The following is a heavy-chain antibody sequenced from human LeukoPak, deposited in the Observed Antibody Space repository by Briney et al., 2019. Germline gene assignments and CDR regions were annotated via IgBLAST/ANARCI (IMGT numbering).Heavy chain of an antibody. CDR1: GGSISGYY. CDR2: INHSGST. CDR3: ARGGGLGRGPKRRGADDAFDI. V-gene: IGHV4-34*01. J-gene: IGHJ3*02. D-gene: IGHD3-16*01. Sequence: SETLSLTCSVSGGSISGYYWSWIRQPPGKGLEWIGEINHSGSTNYNPSLKSRVTISVDTSKNQFSLKLSSVTAADTAVYYCARGGGLGRGPKRRGADDAFDIWGQGTMVTVSS.